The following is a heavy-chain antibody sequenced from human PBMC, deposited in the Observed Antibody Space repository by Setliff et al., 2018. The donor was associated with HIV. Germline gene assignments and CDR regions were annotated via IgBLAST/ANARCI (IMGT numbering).Heavy chain of an antibody. V-gene: IGHV4-4*09. J-gene: IGHJ4*02. CDR2: IHSSGST. Sequence: SETLSLTCTVSGGSISSYYWSWIRQSPGKGLEWIGYIHSSGSTNYNPSLKSRVTVSVDTSKNQFSLKLSSVTAADTAVYYCARHGDYNFWSGYYFDFWGQGTLVTVSS. CDR1: GGSISSYY. D-gene: IGHD3-3*01. CDR3: ARHGDYNFWSGYYFDF.